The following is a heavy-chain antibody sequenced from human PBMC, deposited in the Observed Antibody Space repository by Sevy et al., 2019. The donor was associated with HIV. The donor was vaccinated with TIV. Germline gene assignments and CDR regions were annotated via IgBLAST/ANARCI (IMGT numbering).Heavy chain of an antibody. CDR2: ISSSSDSSRTL. V-gene: IGHV3-48*01. D-gene: IGHD6-19*01. CDR3: ARPDLSGWHFDF. Sequence: GGSLRLSCVASGFTFSSYSMNWVRQAPGKGLEWVSYISSSSDSSRTLYYADSVKGRFSISRDNAKNSVHLQMTSLRVEDTAVYYCARPDLSGWHFDFWGHGTLVTVSS. CDR1: GFTFSSYS. J-gene: IGHJ4*01.